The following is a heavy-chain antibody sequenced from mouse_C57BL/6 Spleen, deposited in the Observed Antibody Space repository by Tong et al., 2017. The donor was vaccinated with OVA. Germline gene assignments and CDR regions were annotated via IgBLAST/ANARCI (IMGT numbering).Heavy chain of an antibody. CDR2: IYPGDGST. CDR1: GYTFTSYD. Sequence: VQLQESGPELVKPGALVKISCKASGYTFTSYDINWVKQRPGQGLEWIGWIYPGDGSTKYNEKFKGKTTLTADKSSNTAYMQLSSLTSEDSAVYFCARRPLRPFFDYWGQGTTLTVSS. D-gene: IGHD1-2*01. V-gene: IGHV1S56*01. J-gene: IGHJ2*01. CDR3: ARRPLRPFFDY.